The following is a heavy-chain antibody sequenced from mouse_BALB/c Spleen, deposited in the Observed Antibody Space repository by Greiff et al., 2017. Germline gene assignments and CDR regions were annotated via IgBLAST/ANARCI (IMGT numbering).Heavy chain of an antibody. Sequence: VQLVESGPGLVAPSQSLSITCTVSGFSLTSYGVHWVRQPPGKGLEWLGVIWAGGSTNYNSALMSRLSISKDNSKSQVFLKMNSLQTDDTAMYYCARVYGPLAWFAYWGQGTLVTVSA. CDR2: IWAGGST. V-gene: IGHV2-9*02. CDR1: GFSLTSYG. D-gene: IGHD1-1*02. CDR3: ARVYGPLAWFAY. J-gene: IGHJ3*01.